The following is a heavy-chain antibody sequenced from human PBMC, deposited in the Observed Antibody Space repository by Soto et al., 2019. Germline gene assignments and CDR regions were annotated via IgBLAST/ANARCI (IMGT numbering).Heavy chain of an antibody. J-gene: IGHJ3*02. CDR1: GGSISSSSYY. D-gene: IGHD4-17*01. CDR2: IYYSGST. Sequence: QLQLQESGPGLVKPSETLSLTCTVSGGSISSSSYYWGWIRQPPGKGLEWIGSIYYSGSTYYNPSLKSRVTISVDTSKNQFSLKLSSVTAADTAVYYCASPGHDYGDSDAFDIWGQGTMVTVSS. V-gene: IGHV4-39*01. CDR3: ASPGHDYGDSDAFDI.